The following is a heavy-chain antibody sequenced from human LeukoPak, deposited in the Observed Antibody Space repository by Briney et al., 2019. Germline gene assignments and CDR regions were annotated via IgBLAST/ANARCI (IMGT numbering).Heavy chain of an antibody. CDR1: GGSISSGDYC. CDR2: IYYSGST. J-gene: IGHJ4*02. V-gene: IGHV4-30-4*01. D-gene: IGHD3-10*01. CDR3: ARARQTVLLWFGELLD. Sequence: SETLSLTCTVSGGSISSGDYCWSWIRQPPGKGLEWIGYIYYSGSTYYNPSLKSRVTISVDTSKNQFSLKLSSVTAADTAVYYCARARQTVLLWFGELLDWGQGTLVTVSS.